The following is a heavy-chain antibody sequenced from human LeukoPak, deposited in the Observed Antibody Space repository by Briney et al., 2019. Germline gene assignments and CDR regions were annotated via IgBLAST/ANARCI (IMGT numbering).Heavy chain of an antibody. D-gene: IGHD7-27*01. CDR2: IYYTGSI. V-gene: IGHV4-59*08. J-gene: IGHJ4*02. CDR3: ARGLGLNYFDY. Sequence: PSGTLSLTCQVSGGSMRSYYWSWIRQSPGKQLEWLGYIYYTGSINYSPSLKSRVTLSVDTSKKQFSLKLTSVTAADSAVYYCARGLGLNYFDYWGQGTLITVSS. CDR1: GGSMRSYY.